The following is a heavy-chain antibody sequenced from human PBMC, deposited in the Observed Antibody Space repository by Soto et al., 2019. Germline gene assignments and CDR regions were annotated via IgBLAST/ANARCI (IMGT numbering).Heavy chain of an antibody. CDR2: IYSGGST. CDR1: GFTVSSNY. J-gene: IGHJ6*02. CDR3: AREGGYCSGGSCYWYYYGMDV. D-gene: IGHD2-15*01. V-gene: IGHV3-53*01. Sequence: RLSCAASGFTVSSNYMSWVRQAPGKVLEWVSVIYSGGSTYYADSVKGRFTISRDNSKNTLYLQMNSLRAEDTAVYYCAREGGYCSGGSCYWYYYGMDVWGQGTTVTVSS.